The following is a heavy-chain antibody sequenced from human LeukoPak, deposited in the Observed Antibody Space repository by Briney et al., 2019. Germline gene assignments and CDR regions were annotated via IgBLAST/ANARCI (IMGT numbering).Heavy chain of an antibody. J-gene: IGHJ4*02. CDR2: IYYSGST. CDR3: VRHYVLHIVGPSY. D-gene: IGHD1-26*01. CDR1: GGSISSYY. V-gene: IGHV4-59*08. Sequence: PSETLSLTCTVSGGSISSYYWSWIRQPPGKGLEWIGYIYYSGSTNYNPSLKSRVTISVDTSKNQFSLKVNSMTAADTAMYFCVRHYVLHIVGPSYWGQGILVTVSS.